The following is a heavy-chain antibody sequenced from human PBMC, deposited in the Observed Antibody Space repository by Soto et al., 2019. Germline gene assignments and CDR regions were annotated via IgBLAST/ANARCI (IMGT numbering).Heavy chain of an antibody. V-gene: IGHV4-4*07. D-gene: IGHD3-3*01. CDR2: IYTSGST. CDR1: GGSISSYY. Sequence: SETLSLTCTVSGGSISSYYWSWIRQPAGKGLEWIGRIYTSGSTNYNPSLKSRVTMSVDTSKNQFSLKLSSVTAADTAVYYCARDFRPRECDFWSGYYPIWFDPWGQGTLVTVSS. J-gene: IGHJ5*02. CDR3: ARDFRPRECDFWSGYYPIWFDP.